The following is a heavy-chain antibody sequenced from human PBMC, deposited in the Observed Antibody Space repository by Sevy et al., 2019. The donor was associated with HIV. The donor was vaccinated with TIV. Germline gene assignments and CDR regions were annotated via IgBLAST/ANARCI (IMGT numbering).Heavy chain of an antibody. Sequence: SETLSLTCTVSGGSISSSSYYWGWIRQPPGKGLEWIGSIYYSGSTYYNPSLKSRVTISVDTSKNQLSLKLSSVTAADTAVYYCAGRDTIFGVVIPNYYYYGMDVWGQGTTVTVSS. CDR3: AGRDTIFGVVIPNYYYYGMDV. J-gene: IGHJ6*02. CDR1: GGSISSSSYY. V-gene: IGHV4-39*01. D-gene: IGHD3-3*01. CDR2: IYYSGST.